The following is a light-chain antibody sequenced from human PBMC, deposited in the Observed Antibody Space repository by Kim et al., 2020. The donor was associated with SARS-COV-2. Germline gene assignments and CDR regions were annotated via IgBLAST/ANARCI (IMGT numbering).Light chain of an antibody. J-gene: IGLJ3*02. CDR2: GDT. CDR3: QSYDSSLSASV. Sequence: QSVLTQPPSVSGAPGQRVTISCTGSSSNIGANYDVHWYQQLPGTAPKLLIHGDTNRPSGVPDRFSGSKSGTSASLAITGLQAEDEADYYCQSYDSSLSASVFGGVTKLTVL. CDR1: SSNIGANYD. V-gene: IGLV1-40*01.